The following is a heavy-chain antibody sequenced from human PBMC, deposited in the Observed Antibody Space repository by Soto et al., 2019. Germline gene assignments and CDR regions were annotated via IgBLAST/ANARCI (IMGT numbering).Heavy chain of an antibody. V-gene: IGHV4-4*02. CDR1: GGSISSSNW. J-gene: IGHJ3*02. D-gene: IGHD2-2*01. CDR2: IYHSGST. CDR3: AREGVRYQLAKRPSDAFDI. Sequence: SETLSLTCAVSGGSISSSNWWSWVRQPPGKGLEWIGEIYHSGSTNYNPSLKSRVTISVDKSKNQFSLKLSSVTAADTAVYYCAREGVRYQLAKRPSDAFDIWGQGTMVTVSS.